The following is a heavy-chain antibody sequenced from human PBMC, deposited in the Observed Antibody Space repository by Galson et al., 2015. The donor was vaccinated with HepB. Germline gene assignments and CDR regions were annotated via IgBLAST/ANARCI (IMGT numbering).Heavy chain of an antibody. CDR2: ISGSGGST. J-gene: IGHJ1*01. Sequence: SLRLSCAASGFTFSSNAMSWVRQAPGKGLEWVSAISGSGGSTYYADSVKGRFTISRDNSKNTLYLQMNSLRAEDTAVYYCAKWLTGGIGDPGRFNWGQGTLVTVSS. CDR1: GFTFSSNA. D-gene: IGHD4-17*01. V-gene: IGHV3-23*01. CDR3: AKWLTGGIGDPGRFN.